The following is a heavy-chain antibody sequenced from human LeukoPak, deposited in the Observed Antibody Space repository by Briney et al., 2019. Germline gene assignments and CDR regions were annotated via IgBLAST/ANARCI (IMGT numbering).Heavy chain of an antibody. CDR1: EFSVGSNY. Sequence: SGGSLRLSCAASEFSVGSNYMTWVRQAPGKGLEWVSLIYSGGSTYYADSVKGRFTISRDNSKNTLYLQMNSLRPEDTAVYYCARDRHVYYDILTGYASYFEYWGQGALVTVSS. J-gene: IGHJ4*02. D-gene: IGHD3-9*01. V-gene: IGHV3-66*01. CDR3: ARDRHVYYDILTGYASYFEY. CDR2: IYSGGST.